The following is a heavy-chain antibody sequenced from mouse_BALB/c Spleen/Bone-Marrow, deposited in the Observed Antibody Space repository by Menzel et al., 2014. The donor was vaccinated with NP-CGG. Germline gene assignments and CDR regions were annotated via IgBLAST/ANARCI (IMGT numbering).Heavy chain of an antibody. Sequence: VQLQQSGAKLVRPGTSVKVSCKASGYAFTNYLIEWFKQRPGQGLEWIGVISPGSGGTNFNEKFRGKATLTADKSSSTAYMQFNSLTSDDSAVYFCAREGYYGLDYWGQGTTLTVSS. J-gene: IGHJ2*01. D-gene: IGHD2-1*01. CDR3: AREGYYGLDY. CDR1: GYAFTNYL. CDR2: ISPGSGGT. V-gene: IGHV1-54*03.